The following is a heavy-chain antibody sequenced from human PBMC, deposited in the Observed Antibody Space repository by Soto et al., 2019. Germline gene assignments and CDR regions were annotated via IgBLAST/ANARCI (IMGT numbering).Heavy chain of an antibody. V-gene: IGHV1-46*01. D-gene: IGHD5-12*01. CDR1: GYTSTGYY. J-gene: IGHJ4*02. Sequence: EASVKVSCKASGYTSTGYYMHWVRQAPGQGHEWMGWINPSGGSTSYAQKFQGRGTMTRDTSTSTVYMEPSRLRSEDTAVYYCAKDGRGYSCYDSPHYFDYWGQGTLVTVSS. CDR3: AKDGRGYSCYDSPHYFDY. CDR2: INPSGGST.